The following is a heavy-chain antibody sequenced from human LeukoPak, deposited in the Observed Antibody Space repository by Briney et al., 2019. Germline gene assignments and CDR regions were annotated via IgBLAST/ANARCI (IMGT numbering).Heavy chain of an antibody. J-gene: IGHJ4*02. CDR2: INPNSGGT. D-gene: IGHD3-22*01. CDR1: GYTFTGYY. CDR3: ATNFYFDSSGYYHY. V-gene: IGHV1-2*02. Sequence: ASVKVSCKASGYTFTGYYMHWVRQAPGQGLEWMGWINPNSGGTNYAQKFQGRVTMTRATSISTASMELIRLRSDDTAVYYCATNFYFDSSGYYHYWGQGTLVTVSS.